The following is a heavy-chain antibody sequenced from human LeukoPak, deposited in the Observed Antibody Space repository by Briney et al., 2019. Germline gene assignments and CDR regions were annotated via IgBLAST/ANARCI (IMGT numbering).Heavy chain of an antibody. Sequence: GGSLRLSCAASGFTFSSYGMSWVRQAPGKGLEWVSAISGSGGSTYYADSVKGRFTISRDNSKNTLYLQMNSLRAEDTAVYYCAKDAQSLCSGSNGAFDIWGQGTMVTVSS. J-gene: IGHJ3*02. V-gene: IGHV3-23*01. CDR1: GFTFSSYG. D-gene: IGHD1-26*01. CDR3: AKDAQSLCSGSNGAFDI. CDR2: ISGSGGST.